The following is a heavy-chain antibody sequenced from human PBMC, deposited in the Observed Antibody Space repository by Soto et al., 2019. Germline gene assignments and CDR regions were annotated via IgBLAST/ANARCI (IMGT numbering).Heavy chain of an antibody. V-gene: IGHV3-30-3*01. J-gene: IGHJ6*02. CDR3: ARDSQWEPKNGAYYYYGMDV. D-gene: IGHD1-26*01. Sequence: GGSLRLSCAASGFTFSSYAMHWVRQAPGKGLEWVAVISYDGSNKYYADSVKGRFTISRDNSKNTLYLQMNSLRAEDTAVYYCARDSQWEPKNGAYYYYGMDVWGQGTTGTVSS. CDR1: GFTFSSYA. CDR2: ISYDGSNK.